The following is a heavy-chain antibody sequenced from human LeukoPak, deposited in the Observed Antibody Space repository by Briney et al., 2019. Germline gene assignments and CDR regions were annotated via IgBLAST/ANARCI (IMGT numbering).Heavy chain of an antibody. D-gene: IGHD5-24*01. CDR1: GFTFSSYA. J-gene: IGHJ4*02. CDR3: ARSDGYNGY. V-gene: IGHV3-30*04. Sequence: PGGSLRLSCAASGFTFSSYAMHWVRQAPGKGLEWVAVISYDGSNKYYADSVKGRFTISRDNSKNTLYLQMNSLRAEDTAVYYCARSDGYNGYWGQGTLVTVSS. CDR2: ISYDGSNK.